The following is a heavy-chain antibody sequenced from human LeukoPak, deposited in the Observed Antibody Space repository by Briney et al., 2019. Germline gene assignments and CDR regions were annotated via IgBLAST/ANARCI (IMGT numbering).Heavy chain of an antibody. CDR2: IYHSGST. Sequence: SETLSLTCAVSGGSISSSNWWSWVRQPPGKGLEWIGEIYHSGSTSYNPSLKSRVTISVDKSKNQFSLKLSSVTAADTAVYYCAREGVLRYFAPPRGGMDVWGKGTTVTVSS. CDR3: AREGVLRYFAPPRGGMDV. CDR1: GGSISSSNW. D-gene: IGHD3-9*01. J-gene: IGHJ6*04. V-gene: IGHV4-4*02.